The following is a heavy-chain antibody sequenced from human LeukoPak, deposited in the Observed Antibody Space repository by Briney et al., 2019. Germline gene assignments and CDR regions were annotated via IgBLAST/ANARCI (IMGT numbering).Heavy chain of an antibody. J-gene: IGHJ5*02. CDR2: IYHSGST. Sequence: ASETLSLTCAVSGYSISSGYYWGWIRQPPGKGLEWIGSIYHSGSTYYNPSLKSRVTISVDTSKNQFSLKLSSVTAADTAVYYCARHPDYDFWSGYSYNWFDPWGQGTLVTVSS. V-gene: IGHV4-38-2*01. D-gene: IGHD3-3*01. CDR3: ARHPDYDFWSGYSYNWFDP. CDR1: GYSISSGYY.